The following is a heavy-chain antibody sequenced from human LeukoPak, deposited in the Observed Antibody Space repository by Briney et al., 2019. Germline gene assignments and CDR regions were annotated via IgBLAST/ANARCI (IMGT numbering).Heavy chain of an antibody. D-gene: IGHD3-3*01. J-gene: IGHJ3*02. CDR2: IKQDGSEK. V-gene: IGHV3-7*01. CDR3: ARDNYDFWSGYYHSMFGDAFDI. Sequence: GGSLRLSCAASRFSFSIYWMSWVRQAPGKGLEWVANIKQDGSEKYYVDSVKGRFTISRDNAKNSLYLQMNSLRAEDMAVYYCARDNYDFWSGYYHSMFGDAFDIWGQGTMVTVSS. CDR1: RFSFSIYW.